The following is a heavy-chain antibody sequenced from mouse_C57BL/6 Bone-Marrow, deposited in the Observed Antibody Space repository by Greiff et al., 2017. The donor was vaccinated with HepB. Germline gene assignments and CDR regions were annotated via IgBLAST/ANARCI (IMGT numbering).Heavy chain of an antibody. Sequence: QVQLQQSGPELVKPGASVKLSCKASGYTFTSYDINWVKQRPGQGLEWIGWIYPRDGSTKYNEKFKGKATLTVDTSSSTAYMELHSLTSEDSAVYFCAREATVVATGYYAMDYWGQGTSVTVSS. J-gene: IGHJ4*01. D-gene: IGHD1-1*01. CDR3: AREATVVATGYYAMDY. V-gene: IGHV1-85*01. CDR2: IYPRDGST. CDR1: GYTFTSYD.